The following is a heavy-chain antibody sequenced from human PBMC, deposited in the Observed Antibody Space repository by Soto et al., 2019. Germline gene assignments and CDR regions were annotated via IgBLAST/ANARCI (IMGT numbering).Heavy chain of an antibody. J-gene: IGHJ5*02. CDR1: GFTFTSSA. D-gene: IGHD5-18*01. CDR2: IVVGSGNT. V-gene: IGHV1-58*01. CDR3: AAKEERGYSYGHPFDP. Sequence: SVKVSCKASGFTFTSSAVQWVRQARGQRLEWIGWIVVGSGNTNYAQKFQERVTITRDMSTSTAYMELSSPRSEDTAVYYCAAKEERGYSYGHPFDPWGQGTLVTVSS.